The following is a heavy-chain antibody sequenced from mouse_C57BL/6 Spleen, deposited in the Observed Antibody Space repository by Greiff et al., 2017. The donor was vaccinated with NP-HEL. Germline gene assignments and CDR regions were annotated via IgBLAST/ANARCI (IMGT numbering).Heavy chain of an antibody. V-gene: IGHV1-69*01. D-gene: IGHD1-1*02. CDR1: GYTFTSYW. Sequence: VQLQQPGAELVMPGASVKLSCKASGYTFTSYWMHWVKQRPGQGLEWIGEIDPSDSYTNYNQKFKGKSTLTVDKSSSTAYMQLSSLTSEDSAVYYCARYGPAWFAYWGQGTLVTVSA. CDR2: IDPSDSYT. CDR3: ARYGPAWFAY. J-gene: IGHJ3*01.